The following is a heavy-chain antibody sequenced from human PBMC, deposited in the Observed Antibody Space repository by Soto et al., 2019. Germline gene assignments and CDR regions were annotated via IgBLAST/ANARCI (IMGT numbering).Heavy chain of an antibody. CDR2: IIPIFGTA. CDR3: AREGAEGSSSWSPWEGYYYGMDV. CDR1: GGTFSSYA. D-gene: IGHD6-13*01. J-gene: IGHJ6*02. Sequence: SVKVSCKASGGTFSSYAISWVRQAPGQGLEWMGGIIPIFGTANYAQKFQGRVTITADKSTSTAYMELSSLRSEDTAVYYCAREGAEGSSSWSPWEGYYYGMDVWGQGTTVTVSS. V-gene: IGHV1-69*06.